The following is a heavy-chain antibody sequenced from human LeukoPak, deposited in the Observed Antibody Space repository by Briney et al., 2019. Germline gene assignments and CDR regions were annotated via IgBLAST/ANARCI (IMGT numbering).Heavy chain of an antibody. CDR2: INPNSGGT. D-gene: IGHD2-15*01. CDR3: ARAANPYCSGGSCYSGSTYYYGMDV. J-gene: IGHJ6*04. Sequence: ASVKVSCKASGYTFTGYYMHWVRQAPGQGLEWMGWINPNSGGTNYAQKFQGWATMTRDTSISTAYMELSRLRSDDTAVYYCARAANPYCSGGSCYSGSTYYYGMDVWGKGTTVTVSS. V-gene: IGHV1-2*04. CDR1: GYTFTGYY.